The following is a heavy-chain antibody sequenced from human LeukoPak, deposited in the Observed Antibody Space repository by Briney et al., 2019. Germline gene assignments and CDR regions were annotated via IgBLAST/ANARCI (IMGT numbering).Heavy chain of an antibody. D-gene: IGHD3-10*01. J-gene: IGHJ4*02. CDR1: GGSISSSSYY. V-gene: IGHV4-39*07. CDR3: ARCTLLWFGEPP. CDR2: INHSGST. Sequence: SETLSLTCTVSGGSISSSSYYWGWIRQPPGKGLEWIGEINHSGSTNYNPSLKSRVTISVDTSKNQFSLKLSSVTAADTAVYYCARCTLLWFGEPPGGQGTLVTVSS.